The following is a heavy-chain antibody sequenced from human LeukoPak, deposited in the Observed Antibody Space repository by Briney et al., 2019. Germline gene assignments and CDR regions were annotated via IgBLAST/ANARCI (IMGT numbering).Heavy chain of an antibody. CDR3: AREVGGVYYYDSSGYYYVTHVAFDY. Sequence: GGSLRLSCAASGFTFSSYWMSWVRQAPGKGLEWVANIKQDGSEKYYVDSVKGRFTISRDNAKNSLYLRMNSLRAEDTAVYYCAREVGGVYYYDSSGYYYVTHVAFDYWGQGTLVTVSS. D-gene: IGHD3-22*01. CDR2: IKQDGSEK. V-gene: IGHV3-7*01. J-gene: IGHJ4*02. CDR1: GFTFSSYW.